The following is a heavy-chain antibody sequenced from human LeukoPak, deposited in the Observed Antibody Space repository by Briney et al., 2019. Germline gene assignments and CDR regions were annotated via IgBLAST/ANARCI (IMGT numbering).Heavy chain of an antibody. J-gene: IGHJ3*02. CDR1: IHAISRFY. Sequence: PSETLSLTYSLWIHAISRFYGSWVRQPPGKGLEWIGYIFYSGTTNYNPSLKSRVAISVDTSNKRFSLKLSSVTAADTGVNSCARPKQIDETAFDIWGQGTMVTVSS. V-gene: IGHV4-59*01. CDR3: ARPKQIDETAFDI. D-gene: IGHD3-9*01. CDR2: IFYSGTT.